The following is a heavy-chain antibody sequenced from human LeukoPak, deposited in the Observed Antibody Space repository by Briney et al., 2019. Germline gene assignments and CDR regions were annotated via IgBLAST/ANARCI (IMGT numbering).Heavy chain of an antibody. CDR2: IYYSGST. CDR3: ARLRYVGSPIIYYYMDV. CDR1: GGSISSYY. D-gene: IGHD1-26*01. J-gene: IGHJ6*03. V-gene: IGHV4-59*12. Sequence: SETLSLTCTVSGGSISSYYWSWIRQPPGKGLEWIGYIYYSGSTNYNPSLKSRVTISVDTSKNQFSLRLSSVTAADTAVYFCARLRYVGSPIIYYYMDVWGKGTTVTISS.